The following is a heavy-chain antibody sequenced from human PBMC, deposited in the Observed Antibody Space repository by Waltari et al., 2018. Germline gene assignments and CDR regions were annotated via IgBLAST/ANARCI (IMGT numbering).Heavy chain of an antibody. D-gene: IGHD2-15*01. Sequence: QVQLQESGPGLVKPSGTLSVTCAVSGDSISGTYWWSWVRQPPGKGLEWIGQIHGSGRSNYNPSLESRVTVSIDTSNNHFSRKVTSATAADTAVYYCARDRGRGLYLDSWGQGTLVTVSP. CDR3: ARDRGRGLYLDS. V-gene: IGHV4-4*02. J-gene: IGHJ4*02. CDR2: IHGSGRS. CDR1: GDSISGTYW.